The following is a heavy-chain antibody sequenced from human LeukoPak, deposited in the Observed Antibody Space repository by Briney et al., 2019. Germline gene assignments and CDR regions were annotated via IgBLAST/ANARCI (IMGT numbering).Heavy chain of an antibody. CDR1: GFTFSSYG. V-gene: IGHV3-30*03. CDR3: ATSDPSYVLGGEDY. CDR2: ISYDGSNK. J-gene: IGHJ4*02. Sequence: QPGGSLRLSCAASGFTFSSYGMHWVRQAPGKGLEWVAVISYDGSNKYYADSVKGRFTISRDNSKNTLYLQMNSLRAEDTAVYHCATSDPSYVLGGEDYWGQGTLVTVSS. D-gene: IGHD3-16*01.